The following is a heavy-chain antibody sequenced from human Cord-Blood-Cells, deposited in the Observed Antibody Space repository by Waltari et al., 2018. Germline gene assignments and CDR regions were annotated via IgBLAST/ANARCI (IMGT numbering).Heavy chain of an antibody. J-gene: IGHJ4*02. V-gene: IGHV4-34*01. D-gene: IGHD1-1*01. CDR3: ARAGEKLYYFDY. Sequence: QAQLQQWGAGLLKPSETLSLTCAVYGGSFSGYYWSWIRQPPGKGLEWIGEINHSGSTNYNPSLKSRVTISVDTSKNQFSLKLSSVTAADTAVYYCARAGEKLYYFDYWGQGTLVTVSS. CDR1: GGSFSGYY. CDR2: INHSGST.